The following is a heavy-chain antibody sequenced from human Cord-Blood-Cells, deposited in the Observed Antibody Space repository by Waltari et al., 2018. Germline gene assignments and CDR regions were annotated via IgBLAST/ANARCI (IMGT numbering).Heavy chain of an antibody. V-gene: IGHV1-69*01. J-gene: IGHJ3*02. CDR3: ARDPIQLNAFDI. Sequence: QVQLVQSGAEVKKPGSSVKVPCKASGGTFSSYAISWVGQAPGQGLEWMGGIIPIVGTANYAQKFQGRVTITADESTSTAYMELSSLRSEDTAVYYCARDPIQLNAFDIWGQGTMVTVSS. CDR1: GGTFSSYA. CDR2: IIPIVGTA. D-gene: IGHD5-18*01.